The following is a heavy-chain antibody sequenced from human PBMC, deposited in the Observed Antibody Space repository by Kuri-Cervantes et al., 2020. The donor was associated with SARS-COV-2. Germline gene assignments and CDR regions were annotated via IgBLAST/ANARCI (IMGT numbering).Heavy chain of an antibody. CDR3: AKETTGYYYYMDV. J-gene: IGHJ6*03. D-gene: IGHD4-17*01. Sequence: LSLTCAASGFTFSSYSMNWVRQAPGKGLEWVSSISSSSSYIYYADSVKGRFTISRDNSKSTLYLQMNSLRAEDTAVYYCAKETTGYYYYMDVWGKGTTVTVSS. CDR2: ISSSSSYI. CDR1: GFTFSSYS. V-gene: IGHV3-21*04.